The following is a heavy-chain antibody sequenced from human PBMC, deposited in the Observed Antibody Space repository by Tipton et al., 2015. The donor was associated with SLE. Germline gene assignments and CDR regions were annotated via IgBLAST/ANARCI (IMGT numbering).Heavy chain of an antibody. CDR3: ARVDVVTVFYFDS. V-gene: IGHV4-30-4*08. CDR2: IYYSGST. D-gene: IGHD5-12*01. J-gene: IGHJ4*02. CDR1: GGSISSGNYY. Sequence: LRLSCTVSGGSISSGNYYWNWIRQPAGKGLEWIGYIYYSGSTYYNPSLKSRLTVSRDTSKNQFSLKLSSVTAADTAVYFCARVDVVTVFYFDSWGQGTLVTVSS.